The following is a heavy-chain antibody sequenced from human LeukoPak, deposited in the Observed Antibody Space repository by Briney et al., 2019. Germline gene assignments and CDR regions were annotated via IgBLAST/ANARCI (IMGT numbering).Heavy chain of an antibody. V-gene: IGHV1-69*04. Sequence: SVKVSCKASGYTFTGYYMHWVRQAPGQGLEWMGRIIPILGIANYAQKFQGRVTITADKSTSTAYMELSSLRSEDTAVYYCARAGSSSFDYWGQGTLVTVSS. CDR3: ARAGSSSFDY. D-gene: IGHD6-6*01. CDR2: IIPILGIA. J-gene: IGHJ4*02. CDR1: GYTFTGYY.